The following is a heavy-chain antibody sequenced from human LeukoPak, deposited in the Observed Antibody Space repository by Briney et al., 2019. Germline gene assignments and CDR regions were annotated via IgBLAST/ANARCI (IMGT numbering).Heavy chain of an antibody. Sequence: PGGSLRLSXAASGFTFSSYAMSWVCKAPGQGVEWVSAISGSGGSTYYADSVKGRFTISRDNSKNTLYLQMNSLRAEDTAVYYCAKFLPTHIVVANYYFDYWGQGTLVTVSS. CDR2: ISGSGGST. D-gene: IGHD2-21*01. CDR3: AKFLPTHIVVANYYFDY. V-gene: IGHV3-23*01. J-gene: IGHJ4*02. CDR1: GFTFSSYA.